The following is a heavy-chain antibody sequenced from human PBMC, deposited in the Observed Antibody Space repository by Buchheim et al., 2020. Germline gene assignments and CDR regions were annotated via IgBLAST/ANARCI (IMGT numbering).Heavy chain of an antibody. J-gene: IGHJ4*02. V-gene: IGHV3-23*01. CDR2: ISGSGGST. D-gene: IGHD3-10*01. CDR3: ATKLTSYFTVY. CDR1: GFTFSSYV. Sequence: EVQLLESGGGLVQPGGSLRLSCAASGFTFSSYVMSWVRLAPGKGLEWVSAISGSGGSTYYSDSLQGRFTIPRDNSKNTLYLQMNSLRAEDTAVYYCATKLTSYFTVYWGQGTL.